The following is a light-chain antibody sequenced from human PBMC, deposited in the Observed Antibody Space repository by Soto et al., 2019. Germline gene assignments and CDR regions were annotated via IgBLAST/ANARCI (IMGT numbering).Light chain of an antibody. CDR1: SSDVGAYNY. CDR2: EVS. J-gene: IGLJ2*01. V-gene: IGLV2-14*01. Sequence: QSALTQPASVSGSPVQSITISCTGTSSDVGAYNYVSWYQQHPGKAPKLMIFEVSDRPSGVSNRFSGSKSCNTASLTISGLQAEDEADYYCSSYTSSNTLVFGGGTKLTVL. CDR3: SSYTSSNTLV.